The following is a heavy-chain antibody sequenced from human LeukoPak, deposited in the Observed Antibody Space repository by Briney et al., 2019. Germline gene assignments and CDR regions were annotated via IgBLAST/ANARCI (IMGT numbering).Heavy chain of an antibody. J-gene: IGHJ5*02. Sequence: GGSLRLSCAASGFTFSGSAMHWVRQAPGKGLEWVSSISSSSSYIYYADSVKGRFTISRDNAKNSLYLQMNSLRAEDTAVYYCAREKEQWLGFDPWGQGTLVTVSS. D-gene: IGHD6-19*01. CDR1: GFTFSGSA. V-gene: IGHV3-21*01. CDR3: AREKEQWLGFDP. CDR2: ISSSSSYI.